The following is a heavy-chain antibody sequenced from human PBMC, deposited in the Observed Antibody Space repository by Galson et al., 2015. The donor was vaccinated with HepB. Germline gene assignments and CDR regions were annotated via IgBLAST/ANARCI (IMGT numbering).Heavy chain of an antibody. J-gene: IGHJ6*02. CDR1: GYTFTSYA. D-gene: IGHD3-16*01. Sequence: SVKVSCKASGYTFTSYAMHWVRQAPGQRLEWMGWINAGNGNTKYSQKFQGRVTITRDTSASTAYMELSSLRSEDTAVYYCARSFSSWGGSKTTQYYYYGMDVWGQGTTVTVSS. V-gene: IGHV1-3*01. CDR3: ARSFSSWGGSKTTQYYYYGMDV. CDR2: INAGNGNT.